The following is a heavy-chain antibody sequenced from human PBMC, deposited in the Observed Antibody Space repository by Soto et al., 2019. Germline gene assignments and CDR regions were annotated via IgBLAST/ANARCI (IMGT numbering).Heavy chain of an antibody. CDR3: ARVGGSGSPFDY. V-gene: IGHV4-59*06. D-gene: IGHD3-10*01. Sequence: PSETLSLTCTVSGGSISSYYWSWIRQHPGKGLEWIGYIYYSGSTYYNPSLKSRVTISVDTSKNQFSLKLSSVTAADTAVYYCARVGGSGSPFDYWGQGTLVTVSS. CDR2: IYYSGST. J-gene: IGHJ4*02. CDR1: GGSISSYY.